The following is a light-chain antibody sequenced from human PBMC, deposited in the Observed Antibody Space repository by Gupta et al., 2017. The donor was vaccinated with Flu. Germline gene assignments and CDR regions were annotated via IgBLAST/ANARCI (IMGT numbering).Light chain of an antibody. CDR2: EGN. Sequence: QSVLTQPPSVSEAPGQKVTISCSGSCPNLGHNYVSSYQQRPGAAPKLLIFEGNKRPSGSPDRFSGSKSGTSATLGITGLQTGDEADYYCGTWDGSLSAGVFGGGTKLTVL. CDR3: GTWDGSLSAGV. CDR1: CPNLGHNY. J-gene: IGLJ3*02. V-gene: IGLV1-51*02.